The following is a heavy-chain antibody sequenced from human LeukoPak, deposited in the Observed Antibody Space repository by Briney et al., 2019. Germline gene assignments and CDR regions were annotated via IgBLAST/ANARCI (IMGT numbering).Heavy chain of an antibody. CDR1: GFTFSSHG. Sequence: GGSLRLSCAASGFTFSSHGMSWVRQAPGKGLEWVSYISSSGSTIYYADSVKGRFTISRDNAKNSLYLQLSSLRAEDTAVYYCATGFFYYYYMDVWGRGTTVTVSS. J-gene: IGHJ6*03. CDR3: ATGFFYYYYMDV. CDR2: ISSSGSTI. V-gene: IGHV3-48*04. D-gene: IGHD3-10*01.